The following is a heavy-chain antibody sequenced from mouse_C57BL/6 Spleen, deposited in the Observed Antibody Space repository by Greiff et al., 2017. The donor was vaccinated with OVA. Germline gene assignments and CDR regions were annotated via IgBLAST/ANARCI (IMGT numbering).Heavy chain of an antibody. CDR2: IDPSDSET. D-gene: IGHD1-1*01. J-gene: IGHJ1*03. Sequence: QVKLQQPGAELVRPGSSVKLSCTASGYTFTSYWMHWVKQSPLQGLEWIGNIDPSDSETHYYQKFKDKATLTVDKSTSTPYMQLSSLTSDDSAVYYCARWIYGSSDWYVGGWGTGTTVTVST. CDR3: ARWIYGSSDWYVGG. V-gene: IGHV1-52*01. CDR1: GYTFTSYW.